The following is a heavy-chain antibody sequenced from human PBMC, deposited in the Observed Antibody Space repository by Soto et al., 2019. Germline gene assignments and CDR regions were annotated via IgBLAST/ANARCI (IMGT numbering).Heavy chain of an antibody. D-gene: IGHD7-27*01. CDR2: IKGKTAGGTT. Sequence: EVQLVESGGGLVKPGGSLRLSCAASGFTFSNAWLTWVRQAPGKGLDWVGRIKGKTAGGTTDYAAAVEGRFTISRDDSKNKMYLQIDSLKAEDTALYYCATRPSFSNGGPGNYLPHGGQCTLVTVSS. CDR1: GFTFSNAW. V-gene: IGHV3-15*01. CDR3: ATRPSFSNGGPGNYLPH. J-gene: IGHJ1*01.